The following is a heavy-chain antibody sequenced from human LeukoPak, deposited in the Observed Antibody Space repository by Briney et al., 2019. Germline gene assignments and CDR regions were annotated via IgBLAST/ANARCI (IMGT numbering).Heavy chain of an antibody. J-gene: IGHJ5*02. CDR1: GGSISSYY. D-gene: IGHD2-15*01. CDR3: ARVGDCSVDSNCYHFADWFDP. Sequence: SETLSLTCTVSGGSISSYYWSWIRQPAGKGLEWIGRIYTSGSTNYNPSLKSRVTMSVDTSKNQFSLKLSSVTAADTAVYYCARVGDCSVDSNCYHFADWFDPWGQGTLVTVSS. V-gene: IGHV4-4*07. CDR2: IYTSGST.